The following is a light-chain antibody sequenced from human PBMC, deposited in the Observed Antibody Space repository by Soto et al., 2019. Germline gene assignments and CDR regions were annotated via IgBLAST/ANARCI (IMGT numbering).Light chain of an antibody. Sequence: QPSLTQPSSVSGSPGQSITISCTGTSSDVEIYNFVSWYQQHPGRAPKFVIYEVSKRPSGISNRFSGSKSGNTASLTISGLQPEDEADYYCCSYASNSAYVFGTGTKVTVL. V-gene: IGLV2-23*02. CDR2: EVS. J-gene: IGLJ1*01. CDR1: SSDVEIYNF. CDR3: CSYASNSAYV.